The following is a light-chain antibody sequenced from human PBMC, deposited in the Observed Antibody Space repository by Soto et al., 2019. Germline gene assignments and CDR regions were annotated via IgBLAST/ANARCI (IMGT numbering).Light chain of an antibody. J-gene: IGKJ4*01. CDR3: QLSYNGPRT. V-gene: IGKV1-39*01. CDR1: QSISTY. CDR2: AAS. Sequence: DIQMTQSPSSLSASVGDRVTITCRASQSISTYLNWYHQKPGKAPKLLIYAASSLQSGVPSRFSDGGSGTDFSLTISSLQPEDFATYYCQLSYNGPRTFGGGTKVEIK.